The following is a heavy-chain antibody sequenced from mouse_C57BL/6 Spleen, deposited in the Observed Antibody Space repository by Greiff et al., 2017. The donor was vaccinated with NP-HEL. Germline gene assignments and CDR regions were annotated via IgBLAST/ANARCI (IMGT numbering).Heavy chain of an antibody. CDR2: ISSGSSTI. D-gene: IGHD3-1*01. CDR3: ARRAGSGNAKDD. Sequence: DVQLQESGGGLVKPGGSLKLSCAASGFTFSDYGMHWVRQAPEKGLEWVAYISSGSSTIYYADTVKGRFTISRYNAKNTMFLHMTRLRSEDMAMNDCARRAGSGNAKDDWGQGTTVTVSS. CDR1: GFTFSDYG. J-gene: IGHJ4*01. V-gene: IGHV5-17*01.